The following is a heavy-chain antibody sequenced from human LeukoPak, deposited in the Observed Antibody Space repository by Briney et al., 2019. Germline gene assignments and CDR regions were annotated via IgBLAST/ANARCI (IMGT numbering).Heavy chain of an antibody. CDR2: ISYDGSNK. D-gene: IGHD3-10*01. J-gene: IGHJ4*02. CDR3: AKDGVDYYGSGSLDY. Sequence: GGSLRLSCAASGFTFSSYGMHWVRQAPDKGLEWVAVISYDGSNKYYADSVKGRFTISRDNSKNTLYLQMNSLRAEDTAVYYCAKDGVDYYGSGSLDYWGQGTLVTVSS. CDR1: GFTFSSYG. V-gene: IGHV3-30*18.